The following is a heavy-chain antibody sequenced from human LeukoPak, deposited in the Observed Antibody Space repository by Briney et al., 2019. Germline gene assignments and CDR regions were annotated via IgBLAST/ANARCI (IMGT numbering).Heavy chain of an antibody. CDR3: AKEGRVRWYPTFFDY. CDR2: ISGSGGST. Sequence: GGSLRLSCAASGFTFTDYAIYWVRQAPGKGLEWVSAISGSGGSTYYADSVKGRFTISRDNSKNTLYLQMNSQRAEDTAVYYCAKEGRVRWYPTFFDYWGQGTLVTVSS. CDR1: GFTFTDYA. V-gene: IGHV3-23*01. D-gene: IGHD4-23*01. J-gene: IGHJ4*02.